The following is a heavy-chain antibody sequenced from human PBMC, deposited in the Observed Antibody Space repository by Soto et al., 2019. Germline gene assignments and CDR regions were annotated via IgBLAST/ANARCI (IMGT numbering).Heavy chain of an antibody. V-gene: IGHV3-7*01. CDR2: IKQDGSEK. CDR1: GSTFSSYW. J-gene: IGHJ4*02. Sequence: PGGSLRLSCAASGSTFSSYWMSWVRQAPGKGLEWVANIKQDGSEKYYADSVKGRFTISRDNSKNTLYLQMNSLRAEDTSVYYCAKEGGLSGSYYISSSYYFDYWGQGTLVTVSS. CDR3: AKEGGLSGSYYISSSYYFDY. D-gene: IGHD1-26*01.